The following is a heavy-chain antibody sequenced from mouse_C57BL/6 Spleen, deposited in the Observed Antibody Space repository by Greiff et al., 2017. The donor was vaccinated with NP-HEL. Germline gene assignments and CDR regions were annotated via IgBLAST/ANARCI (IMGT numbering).Heavy chain of an antibody. J-gene: IGHJ3*01. V-gene: IGHV1-75*01. CDR3: ARYDYDGAWFAY. CDR1: GYTFTDYY. Sequence: QVQLQQSGPELVKPGASVKISCKASGYTFTDYYINWVKQRPGQGLEWIGWIFPGSGSTYYNEKFKGKANLTVDKSSSTAYMLLCSLTSEDSAVYFCARYDYDGAWFAYWGQGTLVTVSA. D-gene: IGHD2-4*01. CDR2: IFPGSGST.